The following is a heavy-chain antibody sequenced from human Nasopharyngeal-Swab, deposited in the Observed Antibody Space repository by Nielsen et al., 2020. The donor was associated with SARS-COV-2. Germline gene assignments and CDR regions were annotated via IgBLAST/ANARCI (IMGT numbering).Heavy chain of an antibody. V-gene: IGHV4-34*01. J-gene: IGHJ6*02. CDR1: GGSISSYY. CDR2: INHSGST. D-gene: IGHD2-15*01. Sequence: SETLSLTCTVSGGSISSYYWSWIRQPPGKGLEWIGEINHSGSTNYNPSLKSRVTISVDTSKNQFSLKLSSVTAADTAVYYCARDRYCSGGSCYRYYYYYGMDVWGQGTTVTVSS. CDR3: ARDRYCSGGSCYRYYYYYGMDV.